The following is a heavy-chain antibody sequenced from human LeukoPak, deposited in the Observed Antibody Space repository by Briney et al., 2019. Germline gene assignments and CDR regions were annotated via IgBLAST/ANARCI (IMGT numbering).Heavy chain of an antibody. Sequence: SVKVSCKASGGTFSSYAISWVRQAPGQGLEWMGGIIPIFGTANYAQKFQGRVTITADESTSTAYMELSGLRSEDTAVYYCARDGSIAARPVYYYMVVWGKGTTVTVSS. CDR3: ARDGSIAARPVYYYMVV. D-gene: IGHD6-6*01. CDR2: IIPIFGTA. V-gene: IGHV1-69*13. J-gene: IGHJ6*03. CDR1: GGTFSSYA.